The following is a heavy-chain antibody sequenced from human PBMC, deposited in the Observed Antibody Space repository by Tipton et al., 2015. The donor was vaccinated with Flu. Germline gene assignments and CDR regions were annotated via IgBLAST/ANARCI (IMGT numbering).Heavy chain of an antibody. CDR1: GVTVASTY. CDR3: ARDEGVVNYYQGMDV. J-gene: IGHJ6*02. CDR2: IYSGGSK. V-gene: IGHV3-66*01. Sequence: SGVTVASTYITWVRQAPGKGLEWVSVIYSGGSKYYVDSVKGRFTISRDNSKNSVDLQMSNLRTEDTAVYYCARDEGVVNYYQGMDVWGQGTTVTVSS.